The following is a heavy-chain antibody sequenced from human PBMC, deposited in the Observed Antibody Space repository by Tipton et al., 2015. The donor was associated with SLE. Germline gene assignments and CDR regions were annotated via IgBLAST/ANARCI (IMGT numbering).Heavy chain of an antibody. V-gene: IGHV1-18*01. Sequence: QVQLVQSGAEVKKPGASVKVSCKASGYMFKNYGISWVRQAPGQGLEWMGWISGDNGNTNYPQKFQGRVTMTSDTSISTAYMELSSLTSEDTAVYYCARGVDAGVDYWGQGTLVTVSS. CDR2: ISGDNGNT. CDR1: GYMFKNYG. CDR3: ARGVDAGVDY. D-gene: IGHD7-27*01. J-gene: IGHJ4*02.